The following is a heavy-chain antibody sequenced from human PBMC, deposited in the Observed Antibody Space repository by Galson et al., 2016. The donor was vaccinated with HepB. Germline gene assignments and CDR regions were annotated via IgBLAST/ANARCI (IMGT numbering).Heavy chain of an antibody. V-gene: IGHV3-30-3*01. CDR1: GFTFKTWA. Sequence: SLRLSCAASGFTFKTWAMHWVRQAPGKGLEWLTVISHDGGDKYYGDSVKGRFTISRDNCKSTLYLQMNSLRTEDTAVYYCARSRRDFWSGRDAFDIWGQGT. CDR2: ISHDGGDK. CDR3: ARSRRDFWSGRDAFDI. D-gene: IGHD3-3*01. J-gene: IGHJ3*02.